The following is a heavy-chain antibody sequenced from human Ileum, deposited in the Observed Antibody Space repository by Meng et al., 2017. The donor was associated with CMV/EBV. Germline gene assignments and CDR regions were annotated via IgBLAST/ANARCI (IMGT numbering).Heavy chain of an antibody. CDR2: INHSGST. D-gene: IGHD2-15*01. CDR3: ARGVAGGPFDY. Sequence: QGQLQRWGAGLLKPSETLSLPCAVYGGSFSGYYWSWSRQPPGKGLEWIGEINHSGSTNYNPSLKSRVTISVDTSKNQFFLKLSSVTAADTAVYYCARGVAGGPFDYWGQGTLVTVSS. J-gene: IGHJ4*02. CDR1: GGSFSGYY. V-gene: IGHV4-34*01.